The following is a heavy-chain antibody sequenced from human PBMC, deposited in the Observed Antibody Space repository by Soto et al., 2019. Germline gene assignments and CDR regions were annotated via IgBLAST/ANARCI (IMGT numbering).Heavy chain of an antibody. Sequence: GGSLRLSCAASGFTFSDYYMSWIRQAPGKGLEWVTYISSSGSTIYYADSVRGRFTISRDNAKNSVYLQMNSLRAEDTAVYYCERDLRDIVVVVAAEPACDYWGQGTLVTVSS. V-gene: IGHV3-11*01. D-gene: IGHD2-15*01. CDR1: GFTFSDYY. CDR2: ISSSGSTI. J-gene: IGHJ4*02. CDR3: ERDLRDIVVVVAAEPACDY.